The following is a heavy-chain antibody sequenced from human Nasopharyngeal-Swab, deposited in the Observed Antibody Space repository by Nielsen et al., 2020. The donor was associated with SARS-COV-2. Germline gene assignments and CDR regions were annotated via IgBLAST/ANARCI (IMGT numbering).Heavy chain of an antibody. D-gene: IGHD6-13*01. CDR1: GFTFSSYE. Sequence: GGSLRLSCAASGFTFSSYEMNWVRQAPGKGLEWVSYISSSGSTICYADSVKGRFTISRDNAKNSLYLQMNSLRAEDTAVYYCARVGSSWYSVDYWGQGTLVTVSS. CDR3: ARVGSSWYSVDY. V-gene: IGHV3-48*03. CDR2: ISSSGSTI. J-gene: IGHJ4*02.